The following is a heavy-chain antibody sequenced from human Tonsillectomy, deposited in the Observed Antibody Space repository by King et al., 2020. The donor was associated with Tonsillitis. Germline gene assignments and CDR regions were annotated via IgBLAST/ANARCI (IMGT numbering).Heavy chain of an antibody. D-gene: IGHD3-16*01. CDR1: GFTFRSYW. CDR3: AKGRNWGSGY. CDR2: INQDGSEE. V-gene: IGHV3-7*01. Sequence: VQLVESGGGLVQPGGSLGLSCAASGFTFRSYWMSWVRQAPGKGLEWVANINQDGSEEHYVDSVKGRFTISRDNTKNSLYLQLNSLRAEDTAVYYCAKGRNWGSGYWGQGTLVTVSS. J-gene: IGHJ4*02.